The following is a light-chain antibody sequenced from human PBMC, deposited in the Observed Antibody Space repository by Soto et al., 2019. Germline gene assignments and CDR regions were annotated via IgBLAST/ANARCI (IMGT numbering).Light chain of an antibody. CDR1: QSVSSN. CDR3: QQYNTWPPIT. Sequence: EIVMAQSPATLSVSPGERATLSCRASQSVSSNLAWYQQKPGQAPRRLIYGASTRATGIPARFSGSGSGTEFTLTISSLQSEDFAVYYCQQYNTWPPITFGQGTRLEIK. CDR2: GAS. J-gene: IGKJ5*01. V-gene: IGKV3-15*01.